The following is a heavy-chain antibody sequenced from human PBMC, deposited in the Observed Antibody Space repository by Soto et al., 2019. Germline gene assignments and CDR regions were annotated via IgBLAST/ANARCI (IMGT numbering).Heavy chain of an antibody. D-gene: IGHD2-8*01. J-gene: IGHJ6*02. CDR2: IIPIFGTA. Sequence: QVQLVQSGAEVKKPGSSVKVSCKASGGTFSSYAISWVRQAPGQGLEWMGGIIPIFGTANYAQKFQGRVTMTADESARPAYMELSSLRSEDTAVYYCARDHGGWLQSLDYYYYGMDVWGQGTTVTVSS. V-gene: IGHV1-69*12. CDR1: GGTFSSYA. CDR3: ARDHGGWLQSLDYYYYGMDV.